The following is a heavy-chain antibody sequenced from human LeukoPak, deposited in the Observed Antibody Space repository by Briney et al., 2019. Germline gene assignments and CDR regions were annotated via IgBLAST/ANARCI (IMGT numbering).Heavy chain of an antibody. Sequence: GGSLRLSCTGSGIIFGDYAMSWVRQAPGKGLEWVSSISGSGESTQYADSVRGRFTISRDNSKNTLYLQMNSLRAEDTAVYYCAKVWYTSGRWASDFWGQGTLVTVSS. J-gene: IGHJ4*02. V-gene: IGHV3-23*01. D-gene: IGHD6-19*01. CDR2: ISGSGEST. CDR3: AKVWYTSGRWASDF. CDR1: GIIFGDYA.